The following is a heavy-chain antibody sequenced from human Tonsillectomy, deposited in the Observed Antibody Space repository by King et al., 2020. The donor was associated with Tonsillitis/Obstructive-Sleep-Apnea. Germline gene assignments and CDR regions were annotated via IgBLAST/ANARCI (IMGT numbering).Heavy chain of an antibody. Sequence: QLQESGPGLVKPSETLSLTCTVSGGSVSSGSYYWSWIRQPPGKGLEWIGYIYYSGSTNYNPSLKSRVTISVDTSKNQFSLKLSSVTAAATAVYYCARGGITIFGVVTPAYWYFDLWGRGTLVTVSS. J-gene: IGHJ2*01. CDR2: IYYSGST. CDR1: GGSVSSGSYY. V-gene: IGHV4-61*01. CDR3: ARGGITIFGVVTPAYWYFDL. D-gene: IGHD3-3*01.